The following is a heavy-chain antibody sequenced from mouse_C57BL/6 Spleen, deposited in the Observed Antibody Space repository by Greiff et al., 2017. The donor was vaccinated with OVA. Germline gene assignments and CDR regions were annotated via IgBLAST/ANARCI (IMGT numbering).Heavy chain of an antibody. Sequence: VQLQQPGAELVRPGSSVKLSCKASGYTFTSYWMHWVKQRPIQGLEWIGNIDPSDSETHYNQKFKDKATLTVDKSSSTAYMQLSSLTSEDSAVYYCARKGAYYSNHYAMDYWGQGTSVTVSS. CDR3: ARKGAYYSNHYAMDY. D-gene: IGHD2-5*01. CDR2: IDPSDSET. J-gene: IGHJ4*01. CDR1: GYTFTSYW. V-gene: IGHV1-52*01.